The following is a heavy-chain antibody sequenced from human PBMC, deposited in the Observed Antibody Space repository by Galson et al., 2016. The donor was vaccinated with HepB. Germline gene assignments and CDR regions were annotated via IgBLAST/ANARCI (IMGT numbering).Heavy chain of an antibody. CDR2: ISGRGGNT. V-gene: IGHV3-23*01. Sequence: SLRLSCAASGFTFSSYAMSWVRQAPGKGLEWVSGISGRGGNTYYADAVKGRFTVSSDNSKNTVFLQMSSLRAEDTARYYCAKCGSTSCPAHWGQGILVTVSS. J-gene: IGHJ4*02. CDR1: GFTFSSYA. D-gene: IGHD2-2*01. CDR3: AKCGSTSCPAH.